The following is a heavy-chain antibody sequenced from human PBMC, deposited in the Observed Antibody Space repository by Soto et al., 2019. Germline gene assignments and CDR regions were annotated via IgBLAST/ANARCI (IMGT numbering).Heavy chain of an antibody. CDR2: INTYNGNT. Sequence: QVQLVQSRAEVKNPGASVKVSCKASGYSFTRYGIAWARQAPGQGLEWMGWINTYNGNTNYAQNLQGRVTLTTDTPTSTPNMELTSLRSNDTAIYYCAMVDVYVTPSPQDVWGQGTTVSVSS. CDR3: AMVDVYVTPSPQDV. D-gene: IGHD3-16*01. CDR1: GYSFTRYG. J-gene: IGHJ6*02. V-gene: IGHV1-18*01.